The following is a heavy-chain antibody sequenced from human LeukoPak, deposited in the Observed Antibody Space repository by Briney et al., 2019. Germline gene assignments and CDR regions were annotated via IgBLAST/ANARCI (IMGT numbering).Heavy chain of an antibody. CDR3: ARGGYWNDDY. Sequence: SETLSLTCTVSGGSISSSSYYWGWIRQPPGKGLEWIGSLYYSGTPYYNPSLKSRVTISVDTSKNQFSLKLSSVTAADTAVYYCARGGYWNDDYWGQGTLVTVSS. D-gene: IGHD1-1*01. CDR2: LYYSGTP. J-gene: IGHJ4*02. CDR1: GGSISSSSYY. V-gene: IGHV4-39*07.